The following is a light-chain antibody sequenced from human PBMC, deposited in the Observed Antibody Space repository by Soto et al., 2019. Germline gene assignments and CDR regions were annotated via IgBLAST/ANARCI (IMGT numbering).Light chain of an antibody. V-gene: IGKV1D-12*01. CDR3: QQANSFPRT. CDR1: QAISTW. J-gene: IGKJ1*01. CDR2: AAS. Sequence: DIQMTQSLSSVSASVGDRVTITCRASQAISTWLAWYQQKPGKAPKLLIYAASNLQTGVPSRFSGSGSGTDFTLTISSLQPEDFATYYCQQANSFPRTFGQGTKVEIK.